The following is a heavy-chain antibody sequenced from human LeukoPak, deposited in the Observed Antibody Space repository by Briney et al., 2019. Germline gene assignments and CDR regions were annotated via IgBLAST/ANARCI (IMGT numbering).Heavy chain of an antibody. V-gene: IGHV3-7*05. CDR3: ARFITVVISGAFDI. D-gene: IGHD4-23*01. CDR2: IKQDGSEK. J-gene: IGHJ3*02. Sequence: VKPGGSLRLSCAASGFTFSSHSMNWVRQAPGKGLEWVANIKQDGSEKYYVDSVKGRFTISRDNAKNSLYLQMNSLRAEDTAVYYCARFITVVISGAFDIWGQGTMVTVSS. CDR1: GFTFSSHS.